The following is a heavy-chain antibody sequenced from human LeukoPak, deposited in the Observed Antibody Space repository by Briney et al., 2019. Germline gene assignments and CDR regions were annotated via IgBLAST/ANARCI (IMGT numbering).Heavy chain of an antibody. CDR1: GFTSSSYA. CDR3: AKGDSTVTPTYYFDY. J-gene: IGHJ4*02. CDR2: ISPSGDNT. Sequence: GGSLRLSCAASGFTSSSYAMSWVRQAPGKGLEWVSGISPSGDNTNYADSVKGRFTISRDNSKNTLYLQMNSLRAEDTAVYYCAKGDSTVTPTYYFDYWGQGTLVTVSS. D-gene: IGHD4-17*01. V-gene: IGHV3-23*01.